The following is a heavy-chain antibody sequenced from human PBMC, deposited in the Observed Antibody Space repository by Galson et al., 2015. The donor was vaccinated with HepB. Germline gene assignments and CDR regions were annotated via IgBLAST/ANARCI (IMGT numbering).Heavy chain of an antibody. CDR1: GFTFSSYA. D-gene: IGHD3-3*01. CDR3: ARGWSSCDY. Sequence: SLRLSCAASGFTFSSYAMHWVRQAPGKGLEWVAVISYDGSNKYYADSVKGRFTISRDNSKNTLYLQMNSLRAEDTAVYYCARGWSSCDYWGQGTLVTVSS. CDR2: ISYDGSNK. J-gene: IGHJ4*02. V-gene: IGHV3-30*04.